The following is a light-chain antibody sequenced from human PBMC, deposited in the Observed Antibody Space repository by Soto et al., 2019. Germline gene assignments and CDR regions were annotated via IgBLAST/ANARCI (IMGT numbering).Light chain of an antibody. Sequence: ETVLTQSPGTLSLSPGERATLSCRASQSVSSSYLAWYQQKPGQATRLLIYGASSRATGIPDRFSGSGSGTDVTLTISRLEPADFAVYYCQQYGSSPMYTFGQGTKLEIK. CDR2: GAS. CDR3: QQYGSSPMYT. V-gene: IGKV3-20*01. J-gene: IGKJ2*01. CDR1: QSVSSSY.